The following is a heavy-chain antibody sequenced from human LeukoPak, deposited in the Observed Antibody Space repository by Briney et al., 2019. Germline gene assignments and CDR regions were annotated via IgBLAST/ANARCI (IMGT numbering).Heavy chain of an antibody. CDR2: IHHSGNS. J-gene: IGHJ5*02. V-gene: IGHV4-59*01. D-gene: IGHD7-27*01. Sequence: PSETLSLTCTVSGASFTDYYWSWIRQSPGKGLEWISYIHHSGNSDYNPSLRSRVTTSLDTSKNQFFLSLISVTAADTAVYYCTRGHWGLQSWGQGTLVTVSS. CDR3: TRGHWGLQS. CDR1: GASFTDYY.